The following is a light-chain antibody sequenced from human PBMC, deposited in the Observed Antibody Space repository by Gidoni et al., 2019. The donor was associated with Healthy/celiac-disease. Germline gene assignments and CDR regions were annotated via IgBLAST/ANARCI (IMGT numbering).Light chain of an antibody. CDR2: QDS. CDR1: KMGDKY. J-gene: IGLJ2*01. CDR3: QAWDSSTNVV. V-gene: IGLV3-1*01. Sequence: SYELTQPPSLSVSPGQTPSITSSGDKMGDKYACWYQQKPGQSPVLVIYQDSKRPSGIPERFSGSNSGNTATLTISGTQAMDEADYYCQAWDSSTNVVFGGGTKLTVL.